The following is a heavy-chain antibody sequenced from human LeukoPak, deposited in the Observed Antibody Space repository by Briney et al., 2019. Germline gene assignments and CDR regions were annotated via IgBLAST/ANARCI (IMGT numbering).Heavy chain of an antibody. CDR1: GGSISSYY. D-gene: IGHD3-9*01. Sequence: PSETLSLTCTVSGGSISSYYWSWIRQSPGKGLEWIGNIYYSGSTNYNPSLKSRVTMSIDTSKNQFSLQLTSVTAADAAVYYCARCFNCLGTLVPGMRFDPWGQGTPVTVAT. J-gene: IGHJ5*02. CDR3: ARCFNCLGTLVPGMRFDP. V-gene: IGHV4-59*01. CDR2: IYYSGST.